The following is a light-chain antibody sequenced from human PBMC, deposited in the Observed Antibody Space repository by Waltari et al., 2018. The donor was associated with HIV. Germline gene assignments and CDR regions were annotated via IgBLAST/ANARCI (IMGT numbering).Light chain of an antibody. J-gene: IGLJ3*02. CDR1: NSNIGSTYD. Sequence: QSVLTQPPSVSGAPGQRVTISCTGSNSNIGSTYDVHWYQLLPGKAPKLLTYANNKRPQGVPDRFSGSNSGASASLAITGLQAEDEADYSCQSYDSRLSAWVFGGGTKVTVL. CDR3: QSYDSRLSAWV. V-gene: IGLV1-40*01. CDR2: ANN.